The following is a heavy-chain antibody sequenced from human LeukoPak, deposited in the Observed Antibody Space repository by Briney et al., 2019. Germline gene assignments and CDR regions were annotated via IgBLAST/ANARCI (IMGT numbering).Heavy chain of an antibody. CDR1: GFTFDDYG. J-gene: IGHJ4*02. Sequence: GGSLRLSCAASGFTFDDYGMTWVRQAPGKGLEWVSAINWNGGGTGYADSVRDRFTISRDNAKNSLYLQMHSLRAEDTAFYYCARDRPSGYYFDFWGQGTLVTVSS. CDR2: INWNGGGT. CDR3: ARDRPSGYYFDF. V-gene: IGHV3-20*04. D-gene: IGHD3-10*01.